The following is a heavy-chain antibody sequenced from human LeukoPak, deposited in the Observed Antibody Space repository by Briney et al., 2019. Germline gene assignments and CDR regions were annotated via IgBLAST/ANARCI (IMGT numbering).Heavy chain of an antibody. CDR1: GFAFSSYA. CDR2: ISGSGGST. V-gene: IGHV3-23*01. J-gene: IGHJ3*01. Sequence: GGSLRLSCAASGFAFSSYAMSWVRQAPGKGLEWVSTISGSGGSTYYADSVKGRFTISRDNSKNTLYLQMNSLRSEDTAVYYCARGPQVGAFDLWGQGTMVTVSS. CDR3: ARGPQVGAFDL. D-gene: IGHD1-26*01.